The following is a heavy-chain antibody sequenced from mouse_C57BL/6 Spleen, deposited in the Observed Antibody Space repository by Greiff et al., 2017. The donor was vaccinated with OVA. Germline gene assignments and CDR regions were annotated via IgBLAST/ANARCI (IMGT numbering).Heavy chain of an antibody. CDR3: AKYDGDY. CDR2: ISSGSSTI. CDR1: GFTFSDYG. Sequence: EVKLQESGGGLVKPGGSLKISCAASGFTFSDYGMHWVRQAPEKGLEWVAYISSGSSTIYYADTVKGRFTISRDDAKNTLVLQMTSLRSEDTAMYDCAKYDGDYWGQGTTLTVSS. D-gene: IGHD2-3*01. J-gene: IGHJ2*01. V-gene: IGHV5-17*01.